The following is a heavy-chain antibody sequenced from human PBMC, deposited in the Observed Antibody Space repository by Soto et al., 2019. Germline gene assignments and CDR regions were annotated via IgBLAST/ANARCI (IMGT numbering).Heavy chain of an antibody. CDR2: IYSGGST. J-gene: IGHJ6*03. CDR1: GFTVSSNY. Sequence: EVQLVESGGGLVQPGGSLRLSCAASGFTVSSNYMSWVRQAPGKGLEWVSVIYSGGSTYYADSVKGRFTISRHNSKNTLYLQMNSLRAEDTAVYYCARWGTGYYGSGSYYMGVWGKGTTVTVSS. CDR3: ARWGTGYYGSGSYYMGV. D-gene: IGHD3-10*01. V-gene: IGHV3-53*04.